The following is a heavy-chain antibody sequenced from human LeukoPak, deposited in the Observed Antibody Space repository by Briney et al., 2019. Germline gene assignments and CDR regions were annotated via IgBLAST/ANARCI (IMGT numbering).Heavy chain of an antibody. D-gene: IGHD2-21*01. V-gene: IGHV3-74*01. CDR2: INHDGTGT. J-gene: IGHJ3*02. CDR1: GW. Sequence: GGSLRLSCAASGWMHWVRQAPGKGLVWVSGINHDGTGTYYANSVKGRFTISRDNAKHSLFLQMDSLTAEDTAVYFCARSVMIETTSRAFDIWGQGTMVTVSS. CDR3: ARSVMIETTSRAFDI.